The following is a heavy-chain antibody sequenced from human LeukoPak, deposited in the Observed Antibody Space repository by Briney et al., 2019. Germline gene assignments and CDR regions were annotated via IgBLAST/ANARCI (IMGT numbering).Heavy chain of an antibody. CDR2: INPDGSRT. CDR1: GFTFSSYW. J-gene: IGHJ6*02. D-gene: IGHD6-13*01. V-gene: IGHV3-74*01. CDR3: AKEMGNGAAAGVGMDV. Sequence: GGSLRLSCAASGFTFSSYWMHWVRQAPGKGLVWVSRINPDGSRTSYADSVKGRFTISRDNSKNTLYLQMNSLRAEDTAVYYCAKEMGNGAAAGVGMDVWGQGTTVTVSS.